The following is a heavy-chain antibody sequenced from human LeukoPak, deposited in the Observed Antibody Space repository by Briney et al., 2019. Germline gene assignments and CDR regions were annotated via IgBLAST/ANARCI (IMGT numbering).Heavy chain of an antibody. D-gene: IGHD6-19*01. V-gene: IGHV4-59*01. J-gene: IGHJ2*01. CDR3: ARGSRIAVAGTGSGWYFDL. CDR1: GGSISSYY. CDR2: IYYSGST. Sequence: PSETLSLTCTVSGGSISSYYWSWIRQPPGKGLEWIGYIYYSGSTNYNPSLKSRVTISVDTSKNQFSLKLSSVTAADTAVYYCARGSRIAVAGTGSGWYFDLWGRGTLVTVSS.